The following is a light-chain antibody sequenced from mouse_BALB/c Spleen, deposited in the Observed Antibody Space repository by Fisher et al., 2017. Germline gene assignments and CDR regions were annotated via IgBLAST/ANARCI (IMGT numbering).Light chain of an antibody. CDR1: SSVSY. CDR3: HQRSSYPFT. CDR2: LTS. V-gene: IGKV4-68*01. J-gene: IGKJ4*01. Sequence: IVITQTPALMSASPGEKVTMTCSASSSVSYMYWYQQKPRSSPKPWIYLTSNLASGVPARFSGSGSWTSYSLIISSMEAEDAATYYCHQRSSYPFTFGSGTKLEIK.